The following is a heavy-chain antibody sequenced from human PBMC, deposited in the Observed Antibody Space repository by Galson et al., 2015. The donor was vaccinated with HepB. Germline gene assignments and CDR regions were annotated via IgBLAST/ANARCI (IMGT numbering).Heavy chain of an antibody. J-gene: IGHJ6*02. CDR2: INPNSGGT. CDR1: GYTFTGYY. V-gene: IGHV1-2*06. D-gene: IGHD3-3*01. Sequence: SVKVSCKASGYTFTGYYMHWVRQAPGQGLEWMGRINPNSGGTNYAQKLQGRVTMTTDTSTSTAYMELRSLRSDDTAVYYCARGLEWLPARYYGMDVWGQGTTVTVSS. CDR3: ARGLEWLPARYYGMDV.